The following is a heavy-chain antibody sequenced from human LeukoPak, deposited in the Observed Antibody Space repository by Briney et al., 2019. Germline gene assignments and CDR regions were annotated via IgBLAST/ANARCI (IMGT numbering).Heavy chain of an antibody. D-gene: IGHD3-3*01. Sequence: SGPTLVKPTQTLTLTCTFSGFSLSTSGVGVGWIRQPPGKALEWLALTYWNDDKRYSPSLKSRLTITKDTSKNQVVLTMTNMDPVDTATYYCAHSPYDFWSGYYSAPRNWFDPWGQGTLVTVPS. CDR3: AHSPYDFWSGYYSAPRNWFDP. CDR1: GFSLSTSGVG. J-gene: IGHJ5*02. CDR2: TYWNDDK. V-gene: IGHV2-5*01.